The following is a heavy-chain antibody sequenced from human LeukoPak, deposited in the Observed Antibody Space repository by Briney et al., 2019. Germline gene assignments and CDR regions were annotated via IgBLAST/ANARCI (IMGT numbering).Heavy chain of an antibody. CDR2: MRYSGNT. CDR3: AGRVRATIWTGMEF. V-gene: IGHV4-39*01. CDR1: GYSISRGTFY. J-gene: IGHJ4*02. Sequence: SETLSLNCTVPGYSISRGTFYWGWVRQPPGTGLEWIGSMRYSGNTYYNPSLKSPLTISVDTPKNQFSLNLSSVTAADTAVYYGAGRVRATIWTGMEFWGQGILVTVSS. D-gene: IGHD1-26*01.